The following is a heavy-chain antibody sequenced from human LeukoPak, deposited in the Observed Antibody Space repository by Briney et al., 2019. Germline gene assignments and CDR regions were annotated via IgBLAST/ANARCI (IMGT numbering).Heavy chain of an antibody. Sequence: ASVKVSCRASGYTFTSYGISWVRQAPGQGLEWMGWISAYNGNTNYAQKLQGRVTMTTDTSTSTAYMELRSLRSDDTAVYYCAVFDPVPDWDYWGQGTLVTVSS. D-gene: IGHD3/OR15-3a*01. CDR1: GYTFTSYG. CDR3: AVFDPVPDWDY. V-gene: IGHV1-18*01. CDR2: ISAYNGNT. J-gene: IGHJ4*02.